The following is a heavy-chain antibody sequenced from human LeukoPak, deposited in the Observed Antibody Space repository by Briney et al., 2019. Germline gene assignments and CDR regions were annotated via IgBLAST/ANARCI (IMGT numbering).Heavy chain of an antibody. CDR2: IYSGGTT. CDR1: GFTVSTNY. CDR3: ARDRGGSRSDC. Sequence: PGGSLGLSCAASGFTVSTNYMSWVRQAPGKGLEWVSVIYSGGTTYYADSVKGRFTISRDNSKNTLYLQMNSLRAEDTAVYYCARDRGGSRSDCWGQGTLVTVSS. D-gene: IGHD6-13*01. J-gene: IGHJ4*02. V-gene: IGHV3-66*01.